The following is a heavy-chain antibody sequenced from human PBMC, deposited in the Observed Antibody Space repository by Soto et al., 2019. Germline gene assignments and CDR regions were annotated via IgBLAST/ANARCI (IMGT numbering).Heavy chain of an antibody. Sequence: EVQLLESGGGLVQPGGSLRLSCAASGFIFNSYAMSWVRQAPGKGLEWVSSISDSGFSTYHADSVKGRFTISRDNSKNTLYLQRNSLRADDTAVYYCAKDQGDVWSGKSLFQPWGQGTLVTVSS. J-gene: IGHJ1*01. V-gene: IGHV3-23*01. CDR2: ISDSGFST. CDR3: AKDQGDVWSGKSLFQP. CDR1: GFIFNSYA. D-gene: IGHD3-3*01.